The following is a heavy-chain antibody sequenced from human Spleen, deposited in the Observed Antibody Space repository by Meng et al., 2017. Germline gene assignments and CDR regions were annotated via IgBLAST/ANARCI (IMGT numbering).Heavy chain of an antibody. CDR1: GFTFSNSA. D-gene: IGHD6-6*01. Sequence: GGSLRLSCAASGFTFSNSAMSWVRQAPGKGLEWVSGISIGGGTTYYADSVKGRFTISRDNSKNTLYLQMNSLRAEDTAVYYCAREGAARGSPLFDYWGQGTLVTVSS. CDR3: AREGAARGSPLFDY. CDR2: ISIGGGTT. J-gene: IGHJ4*02. V-gene: IGHV3-23*01.